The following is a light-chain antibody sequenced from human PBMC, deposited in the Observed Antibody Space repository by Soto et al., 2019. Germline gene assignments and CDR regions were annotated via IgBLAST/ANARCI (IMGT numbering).Light chain of an antibody. V-gene: IGLV2-14*03. CDR3: SSYTSSSTLEV. CDR2: DVS. Sequence: QSALTQPASVSGSPEQSITISCTGTSSDAGGYNYVSWYQHHPSKAPKLMIYDVSYRPSGVSNRFSGSKSGNTASLTISGLQAEDEADYYCSSYTSSSTLEVFGTGTKLTVL. J-gene: IGLJ1*01. CDR1: SSDAGGYNY.